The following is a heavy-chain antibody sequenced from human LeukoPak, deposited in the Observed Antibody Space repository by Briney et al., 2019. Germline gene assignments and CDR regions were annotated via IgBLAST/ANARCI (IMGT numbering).Heavy chain of an antibody. D-gene: IGHD5-18*01. CDR2: INPNSGGT. V-gene: IGHV1-2*02. Sequence: GASVKVSCKASGYTFTGYYMHWVRRAPGQGLEWMGWINPNSGGTNYAQKFQGRVTMTRDTSISTAYMELSRLRSDDTAVYYCAGTKTTAMVGFDYWGQGTLVTVSS. CDR3: AGTKTTAMVGFDY. J-gene: IGHJ4*02. CDR1: GYTFTGYY.